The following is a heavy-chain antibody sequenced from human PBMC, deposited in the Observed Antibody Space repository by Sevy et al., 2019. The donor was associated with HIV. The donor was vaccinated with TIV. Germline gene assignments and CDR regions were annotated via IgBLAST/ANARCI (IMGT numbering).Heavy chain of an antibody. D-gene: IGHD4-4*01. Sequence: GGSLRLSCVASGFSFSDYAMSWVCQAPGKGLEWVSSMSGSGGRTYYADSVKGRFTISRDNSKNTLYLQMNSRRAGDTAVYYCAKDEDLEMPTVFDYWGQGTLVTVSS. CDR3: AKDEDLEMPTVFDY. CDR1: GFSFSDYA. V-gene: IGHV3-23*01. CDR2: MSGSGGRT. J-gene: IGHJ4*02.